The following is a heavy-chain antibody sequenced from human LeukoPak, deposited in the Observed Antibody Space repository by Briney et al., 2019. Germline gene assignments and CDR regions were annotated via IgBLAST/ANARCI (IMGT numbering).Heavy chain of an antibody. CDR3: TRWTVAPDY. J-gene: IGHJ4*02. CDR2: ISSEGSST. CDR1: GFSFRGYW. Sequence: PGGSLRLSCAASGFSFRGYWMHWVRQAPGKGLMWVSRISSEGSSTRYADSVKGGFTISRDNAKNTVYLQMNSLRAEDTAVYYCTRWTVAPDYWGQGTLVTVSS. V-gene: IGHV3-74*01. D-gene: IGHD3/OR15-3a*01.